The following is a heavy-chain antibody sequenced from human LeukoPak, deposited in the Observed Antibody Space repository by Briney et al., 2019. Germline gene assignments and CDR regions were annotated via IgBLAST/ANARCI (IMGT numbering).Heavy chain of an antibody. CDR3: ARTVPGDP. J-gene: IGHJ5*02. CDR2: INHSGST. V-gene: IGHV4-34*01. Sequence: SETLSLTCAVYGGSFSGYYWSWIRQPPGKGLEWIGEINHSGSTNYNPSLKSRVTISVDTSKNQFSLKLSSVTAADTAVYYCARTVPGDPWGQGTLVTVSS. CDR1: GGSFSGYY.